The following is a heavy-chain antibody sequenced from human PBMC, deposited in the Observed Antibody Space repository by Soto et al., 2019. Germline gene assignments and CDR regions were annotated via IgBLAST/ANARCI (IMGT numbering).Heavy chain of an antibody. V-gene: IGHV1-46*01. J-gene: IGHJ6*02. D-gene: IGHD3-10*01. CDR1: GYTLTHLY. CDR3: AVPILVRDYLSLDV. CDR2: LNPSGGFT. Sequence: ASVKVSCKASGYTLTHLYMHWVRQAPGQGLEWMGILNPSGGFTSKAQKFQGRVIMTRDTSTNTVYMELSSLRYEDTAVYYCAVPILVRDYLSLDVWGQGTTVTVSS.